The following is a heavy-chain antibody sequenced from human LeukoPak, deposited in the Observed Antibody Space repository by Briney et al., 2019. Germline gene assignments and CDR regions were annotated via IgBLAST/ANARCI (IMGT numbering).Heavy chain of an antibody. D-gene: IGHD3-9*01. CDR3: ARGDYDILTSYYNPRVY. V-gene: IGHV1-69*06. CDR2: IIPIFGTE. J-gene: IGHJ4*02. Sequence: GASVKVSCNASGGTVSSYANSWVRQGLGQALEWMRGIIPIFGTENYAQKFQGRVTISADKSTSTAYMELSSLRSEDTAVYYCARGDYDILTSYYNPRVYWGQGTLVTVSS. CDR1: GGTVSSYA.